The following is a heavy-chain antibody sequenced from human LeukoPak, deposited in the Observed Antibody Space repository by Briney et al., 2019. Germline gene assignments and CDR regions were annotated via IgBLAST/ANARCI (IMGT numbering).Heavy chain of an antibody. CDR2: IIPILGIA. V-gene: IGHV1-69*04. Sequence: ASVKVSCKASGGTFSSYAISWVRQAPGQGLEWMGRIIPILGIANYAQKFQGRVTITADKSTSTAYMELSSLRSEDTAVYYCAREDGYYYDSSGYWYYWGQGTLVTASS. D-gene: IGHD3-22*01. CDR3: AREDGYYYDSSGYWYY. CDR1: GGTFSSYA. J-gene: IGHJ4*02.